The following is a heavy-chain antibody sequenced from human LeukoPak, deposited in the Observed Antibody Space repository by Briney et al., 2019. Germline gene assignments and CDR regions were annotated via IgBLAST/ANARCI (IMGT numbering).Heavy chain of an antibody. CDR3: AGGYSSSAPFDY. J-gene: IGHJ4*02. CDR2: INPSGGST. D-gene: IGHD6-6*01. Sequence: ASVKVSCKASGYTFTSYYMHWVRQAPGQGLEWMGIINPSGGSTSYAQKFQGRVTMTRDTSTSTVYMELSGLRSEDTAVYCCAGGYSSSAPFDYWGQGTLVTVSS. CDR1: GYTFTSYY. V-gene: IGHV1-46*01.